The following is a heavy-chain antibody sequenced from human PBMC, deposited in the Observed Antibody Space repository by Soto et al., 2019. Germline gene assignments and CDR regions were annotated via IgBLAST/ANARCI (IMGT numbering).Heavy chain of an antibody. CDR2: ISGSDGST. CDR3: AKGRGGSGWSFDY. D-gene: IGHD6-19*01. V-gene: IGHV3-23*01. J-gene: IGHJ4*02. CDR1: GFTFSSYA. Sequence: GGSLRLSCAASGFTFSSYAMAWVRQVPGKGLECVSVISGSDGSTYYADSVKGRFTISRDNSKNTVYVQMNSLRAEDRAVYYCAKGRGGSGWSFDYWGQGTLVTVSS.